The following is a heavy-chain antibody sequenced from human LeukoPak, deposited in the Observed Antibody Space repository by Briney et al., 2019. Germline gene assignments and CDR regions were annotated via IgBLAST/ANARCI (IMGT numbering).Heavy chain of an antibody. J-gene: IGHJ6*04. D-gene: IGHD6-13*01. CDR3: GRVSAAAVEP. CDR2: MSYSGST. CDR1: GGSITTFS. Sequence: PSQTLSLTCTVSGGSITTFSWGWVRQPPGKGLEFIGYMSYSGSTIYNPSLNSRGTISLDTSRNQLSLSLTSVTAADTAVYYCGRVSAAAVEPWGKGTTVTISS. V-gene: IGHV4-59*01.